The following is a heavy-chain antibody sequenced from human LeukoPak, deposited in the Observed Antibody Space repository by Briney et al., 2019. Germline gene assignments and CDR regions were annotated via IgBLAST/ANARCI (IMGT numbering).Heavy chain of an antibody. CDR3: ARGGHDYGDYGVLRH. V-gene: IGHV1-3*01. J-gene: IGHJ4*02. Sequence: VASVKVSCKASGYTFTSYAMHWVRQAPGQRLEWMGWINAGNGNTKYSQKFQGRVTITRDTSASTAYMELSSLRSEDTAVYYCARGGHDYGDYGVLRHWGQGTLVTVSS. CDR2: INAGNGNT. CDR1: GYTFTSYA. D-gene: IGHD4-17*01.